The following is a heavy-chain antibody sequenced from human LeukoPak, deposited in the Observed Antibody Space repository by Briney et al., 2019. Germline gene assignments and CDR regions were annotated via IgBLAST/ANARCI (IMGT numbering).Heavy chain of an antibody. D-gene: IGHD6-19*01. CDR2: ISDSVST. CDR3: ARHFPHMDYSGWKQGWFDP. CDR1: GGSVSSGSFD. J-gene: IGHJ5*02. Sequence: SETLSLTCTVSGGSVSSGSFDWSWIRQPPGKGLEWIGYISDSVSTKYSPSLKSRVTISVDTSENQFSLRLISVTAADTAVYYCARHFPHMDYSGWKQGWFDPWGQGTLVTVSS. V-gene: IGHV4-61*01.